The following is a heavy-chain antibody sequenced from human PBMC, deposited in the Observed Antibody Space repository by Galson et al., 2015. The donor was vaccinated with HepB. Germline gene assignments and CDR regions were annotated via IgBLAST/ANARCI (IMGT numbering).Heavy chain of an antibody. CDR1: GYSFSRYW. CDR2: IYPGDSDT. V-gene: IGHV5-51*01. Sequence: QSGAEVKKPGESLKISCKGSGYSFSRYWIAWVRQMPGKGLEWMGIIYPGDSDTRYSPSFQGQVTISADKSISTAYLQWSSLRASDTAMYYCARRYFDWLSHDAFDIWGQGTMVTVSS. CDR3: ARRYFDWLSHDAFDI. J-gene: IGHJ3*02. D-gene: IGHD3-9*01.